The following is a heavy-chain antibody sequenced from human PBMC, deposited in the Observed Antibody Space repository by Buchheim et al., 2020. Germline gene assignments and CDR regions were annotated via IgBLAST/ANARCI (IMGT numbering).Heavy chain of an antibody. CDR3: ARDPERGYGDYGASYYFDY. V-gene: IGHV3-48*01. J-gene: IGHJ4*02. CDR2: ISSSSSSI. D-gene: IGHD4-17*01. CDR1: GFTFSTYS. Sequence: EVQLVESGGGLVQPGGSLRLSCAASGFTFSTYSMNWVRQAPGKGLEWVSYISSSSSSIYYADSVKGRFTISRANAKTLLYLQMNSLRAEDTAVFYCARDPERGYGDYGASYYFDYWGQGTL.